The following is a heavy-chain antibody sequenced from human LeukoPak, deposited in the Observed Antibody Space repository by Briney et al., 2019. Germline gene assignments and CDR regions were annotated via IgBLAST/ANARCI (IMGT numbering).Heavy chain of an antibody. CDR1: GGSIRSYY. V-gene: IGHV4-59*01. D-gene: IGHD5-12*01. Sequence: PSETLSLTCTVSGGSIRSYYWSWIRQPPGKGLECIGYIYYIGSTNYNPSLKSRVSMSVDTSKNQFSLTLTSVTVADTAFYYCARGGIRGYSAFDNLDFWGLGTHVTVSS. J-gene: IGHJ4*02. CDR3: ARGGIRGYSAFDNLDF. CDR2: IYYIGST.